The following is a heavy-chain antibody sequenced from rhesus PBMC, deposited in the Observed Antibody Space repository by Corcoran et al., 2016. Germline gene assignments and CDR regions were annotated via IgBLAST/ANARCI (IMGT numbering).Heavy chain of an antibody. V-gene: IGHV4-169*01. CDR2: IYGSSSST. Sequence: QLQLQESGPGLVKPSETLSVTCAVSGGSISSSYWSWNRQAPGKGLEWIGYIYGSSSSTNYHPSLKRRVTLSVDTSRNQLSLRMSSVTAADTAVYSCAGGIAAAGYFDYWGQGVLVTVSS. D-gene: IGHD6-31*01. CDR1: GGSISSSY. CDR3: AGGIAAAGYFDY. J-gene: IGHJ4*01.